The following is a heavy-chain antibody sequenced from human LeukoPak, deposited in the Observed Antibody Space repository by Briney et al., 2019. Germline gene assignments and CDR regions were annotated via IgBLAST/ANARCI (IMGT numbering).Heavy chain of an antibody. CDR1: GFTFSSYW. J-gene: IGHJ6*03. Sequence: GGSLRLSCAASGFTFSSYWMSWVRQAPGKGLEWVANIKQDGSEKYYVDSVKGRFTISRDNAKTSLYLQMNSLRAEDTAVYYCASHNPHSSSWYLPDYYYYYMDVWGKGTTVTVSS. CDR2: IKQDGSEK. D-gene: IGHD6-13*01. CDR3: ASHNPHSSSWYLPDYYYYYMDV. V-gene: IGHV3-7*01.